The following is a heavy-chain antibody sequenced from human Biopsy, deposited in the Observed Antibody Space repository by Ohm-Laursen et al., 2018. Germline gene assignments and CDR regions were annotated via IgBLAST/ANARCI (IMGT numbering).Heavy chain of an antibody. CDR1: GFSVSSYD. CDR3: ARERGRKSIAATDY. CDR2: ISETSSHI. Sequence: GSLRLSCAAPGFSVSSYDMNWVRQAPGKGLEWISYISETSSHIYDADSVRGRFTVARDIAKNSLYLQLNSLRVEDTAVYYCARERGRKSIAATDYWGQGVLVTVSS. V-gene: IGHV3-21*01. D-gene: IGHD6-6*01. J-gene: IGHJ4*02.